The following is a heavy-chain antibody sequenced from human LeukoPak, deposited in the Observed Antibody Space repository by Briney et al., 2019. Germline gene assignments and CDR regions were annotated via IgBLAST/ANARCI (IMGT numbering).Heavy chain of an antibody. V-gene: IGHV3-74*01. CDR2: INSGGSGT. J-gene: IGHJ4*02. CDR1: GFAFSSNW. D-gene: IGHD7-27*01. CDR3: ATSLGPLTEY. Sequence: GGSLRLSCAASGFAFSSNWMHWVRQTPGKGLVWVSRINSGGSGTSYAASVEGRFTISRDNVKNTLYLQMDSLRAEDTAVYYCATSLGPLTEYWGQGTLVTVSS.